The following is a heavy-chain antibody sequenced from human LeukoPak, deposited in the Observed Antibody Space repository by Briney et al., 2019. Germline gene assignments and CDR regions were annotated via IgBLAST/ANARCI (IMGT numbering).Heavy chain of an antibody. Sequence: SETLSLTCTVSGYSISSGYYWGWIRQPPGKGLEWIGSIYHSGSTYYNPSLKSRVTISVDTSKNQFSLKLSSVTAADTAVYYYARAGGGGAFDIWGQGTMVTVSS. CDR3: ARAGGGGAFDI. CDR1: GYSISSGYY. J-gene: IGHJ3*02. CDR2: IYHSGST. D-gene: IGHD4-23*01. V-gene: IGHV4-38-2*02.